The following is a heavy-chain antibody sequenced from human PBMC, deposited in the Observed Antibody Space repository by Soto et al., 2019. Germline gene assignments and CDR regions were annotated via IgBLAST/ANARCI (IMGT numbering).Heavy chain of an antibody. CDR2: VITLFGTA. CDR1: GGTFSSHS. J-gene: IGHJ4*02. Sequence: VRLMQSGAEVKKPGSSVKVSCKASGGTFSSHSINWVRQAPGQGLEWMGGVITLFGTANYAQNFQGRVTITADQSTSTAYMELNSLRSDDTAVYYCAREVGYGDFSAALLDWGQGTLVTVSS. CDR3: AREVGYGDFSAALLD. D-gene: IGHD4-17*01. V-gene: IGHV1-69*01.